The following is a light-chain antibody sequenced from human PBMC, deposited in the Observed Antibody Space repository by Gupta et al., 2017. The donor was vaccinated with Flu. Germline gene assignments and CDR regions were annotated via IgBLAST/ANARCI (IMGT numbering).Light chain of an antibody. V-gene: IGLV2-8*01. Sequence: PPSASGSPGQSVTISCTGTSSDVGGYNYVSWYQQHPGKAPKLIIYEVNKRPSGVPDRFSGSKSGKTASLTVSGLLAEEGEEYYYCSYGGIKFVGGG. CDR1: SSDVGGYNY. J-gene: IGLJ7*01. CDR2: EVN. CDR3: CSYGGIKF.